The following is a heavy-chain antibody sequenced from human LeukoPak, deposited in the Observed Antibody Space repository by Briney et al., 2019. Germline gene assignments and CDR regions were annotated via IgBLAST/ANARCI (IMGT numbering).Heavy chain of an antibody. CDR2: IYYSGST. V-gene: IGHV4-59*01. J-gene: IGHJ5*02. CDR1: GFTFSSYW. D-gene: IGHD6-13*01. CDR3: ASNTPIAAAGTGWFDP. Sequence: PGGSLRLSCAASGFTFSSYWMSWVRQAPGKGLEWIGYIYYSGSTNYNPSLKSRVTISVDTSKNQFSLKLSSVTAADTAVYYCASNTPIAAAGTGWFDPWGQGTLVTVSS.